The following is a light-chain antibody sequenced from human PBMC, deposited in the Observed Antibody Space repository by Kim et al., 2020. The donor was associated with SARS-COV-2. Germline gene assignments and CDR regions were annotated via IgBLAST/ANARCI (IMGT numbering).Light chain of an antibody. Sequence: TASVGDRVTITCRASQNINNYLNWYQQKPGKAPKVLIYAASSLQSGVPSRFRGSGSGTDFSLTISSLLPEDFAMYYCQQCYNMPTFGGGTKVDIK. V-gene: IGKV1-39*01. CDR2: AAS. CDR3: QQCYNMPT. J-gene: IGKJ4*01. CDR1: QNINNY.